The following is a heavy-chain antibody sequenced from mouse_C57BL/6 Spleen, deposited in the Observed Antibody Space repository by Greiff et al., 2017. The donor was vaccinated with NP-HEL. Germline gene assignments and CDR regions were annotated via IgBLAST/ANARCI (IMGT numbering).Heavy chain of an antibody. CDR2: FYPGSGSI. V-gene: IGHV1-62-2*01. D-gene: IGHD1-1*02. J-gene: IGHJ2*01. CDR1: GYTFPEYT. Sequence: VQLQQSGAELVKPGASVKLSCKASGYTFPEYTIHWVKQRSGQGLEWIGWFYPGSGSIKSNEHFKDKATLTADKSSSTVYMELSTVTTEDSAVYFWARHEERGGSYAYFDDWGQGTTLTVSS. CDR3: ARHEERGGSYAYFDD.